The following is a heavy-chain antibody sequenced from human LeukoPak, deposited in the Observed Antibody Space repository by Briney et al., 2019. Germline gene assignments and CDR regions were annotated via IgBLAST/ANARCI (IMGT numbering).Heavy chain of an antibody. V-gene: IGHV3-23*01. J-gene: IGHJ4*02. D-gene: IGHD1-26*01. CDR1: GFTFSSYA. Sequence: GGSLRLSCAASGFTFSSYAMSWVRQAPGKGLEWVSAISGSGGSTYYADSVKGRFTISRDNSKNTLYLQMNSLRAEDTAVYYCAKDLLRGGSYYGYFDYWGQGTLVTVSS. CDR2: ISGSGGST. CDR3: AKDLLRGGSYYGYFDY.